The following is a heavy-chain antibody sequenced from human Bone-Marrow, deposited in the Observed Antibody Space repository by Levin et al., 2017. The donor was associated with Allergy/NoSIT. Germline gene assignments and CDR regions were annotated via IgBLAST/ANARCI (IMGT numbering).Heavy chain of an antibody. CDR2: ISYDGGDK. Sequence: GGSLRLSCAASGFSFSSYGIHWVRQAPGKGLEWMGIISYDGGDKYYGDSVKGRITISRDNAKKTVYLQVNSVRVEDTAVYYCVTNYYGSGSSKTENYYYYSLDVWGQGTTVTVSS. CDR1: GFSFSSYG. CDR3: VTNYYGSGSSKTENYYYYSLDV. D-gene: IGHD3-10*01. J-gene: IGHJ6*02. V-gene: IGHV3-30*03.